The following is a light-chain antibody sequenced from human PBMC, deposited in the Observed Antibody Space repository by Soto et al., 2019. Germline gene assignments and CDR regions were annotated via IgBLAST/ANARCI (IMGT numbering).Light chain of an antibody. J-gene: IGKJ1*01. V-gene: IGKV3-20*01. CDR2: GAS. CDR3: QQYGDSPQVWT. CDR1: QSVSSSY. Sequence: EIVLTQYPGTLSLSPGERATLSCRASQSVSSSYLAWYQQKPGQAPRLLIYGASSRATGIPDRFSGSGSVTDFTLTISSLEPEDFAVYYCQQYGDSPQVWTFCQGTKVDIK.